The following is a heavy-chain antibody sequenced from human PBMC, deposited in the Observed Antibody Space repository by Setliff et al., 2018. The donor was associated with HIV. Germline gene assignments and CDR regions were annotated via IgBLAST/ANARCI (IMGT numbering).Heavy chain of an antibody. Sequence: SETLSLTCIVSGASISTYSWSWIRQSPGKGLECIGYISTSGSTNYNPSLKSRVTISLDTSKNQFSLKLTSVTAADTAVYYCARHPDSGFYYSPLLNNWYFDLWGPGILVTVSS. D-gene: IGHD3-22*01. J-gene: IGHJ2*01. V-gene: IGHV4-4*09. CDR3: ARHPDSGFYYSPLLNNWYFDL. CDR1: GASISTYS. CDR2: ISTSGST.